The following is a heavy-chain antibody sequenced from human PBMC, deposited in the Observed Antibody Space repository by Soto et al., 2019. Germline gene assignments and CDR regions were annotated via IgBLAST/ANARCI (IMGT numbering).Heavy chain of an antibody. J-gene: IGHJ4*02. D-gene: IGHD3-16*01. Sequence: QVQLVESGGGVVQPGRSLRLSCIASGFTFSTYAMHWVRQAPGKGLEWVAVISYDGNNKYYADSVKGRFTISRDTSKNALYLQMSILRAEDRAVYYCARDIMEYGAGWHSQGFDYWGQGTLVTFSS. CDR2: ISYDGNNK. V-gene: IGHV3-30-3*01. CDR1: GFTFSTYA. CDR3: ARDIMEYGAGWHSQGFDY.